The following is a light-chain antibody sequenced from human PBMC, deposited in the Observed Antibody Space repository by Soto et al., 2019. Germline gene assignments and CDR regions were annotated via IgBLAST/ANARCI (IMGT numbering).Light chain of an antibody. CDR3: SSYTTDTTLV. J-gene: IGLJ2*01. V-gene: IGLV2-18*03. Sequence: QSVLTQPPSVSGSPGQSVTISCTGTSSDVGSYNRVSWYQQPPGTAPKLMIYEVTNRPSGVPDRFSGTKSGNTASLTTSGLQAEDEADYYCSSYTTDTTLVFGGGTKLTVL. CDR1: SSDVGSYNR. CDR2: EVT.